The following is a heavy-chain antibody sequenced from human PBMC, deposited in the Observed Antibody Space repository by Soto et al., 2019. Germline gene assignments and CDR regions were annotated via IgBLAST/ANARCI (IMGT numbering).Heavy chain of an antibody. CDR3: ARDRPHYGSGSYAVESLDY. J-gene: IGHJ4*02. D-gene: IGHD3-10*01. V-gene: IGHV4-31*03. CDR2: IYYSGST. Sequence: QVQLKESGPGLVKPSQTLSLTCTVSGGSISSGGYYWSWIRQHPGKGLEWIGYIYYSGSTYYNPARKSRVTVAVDTSNNQLSLKLRSVAAADTAVYYCARDRPHYGSGSYAVESLDYWGQGTLVTVSS. CDR1: GGSISSGGYY.